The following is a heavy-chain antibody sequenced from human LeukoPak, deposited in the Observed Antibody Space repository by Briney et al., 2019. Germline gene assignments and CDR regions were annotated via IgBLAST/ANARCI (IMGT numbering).Heavy chain of an antibody. CDR1: GFTFSSYA. V-gene: IGHV3-23*01. D-gene: IGHD5-18*01. CDR2: ISGSGGST. Sequence: GGSLRLSCAASGFTFSSYAMSWVRQAPGKGLEWVSAISGSGGSTYYADSVKGRFTISSDNSKNTLYLQMNSLRAEDTAVYYCAKDLHSYGYPVLDYWGQGTLVTVSS. J-gene: IGHJ4*02. CDR3: AKDLHSYGYPVLDY.